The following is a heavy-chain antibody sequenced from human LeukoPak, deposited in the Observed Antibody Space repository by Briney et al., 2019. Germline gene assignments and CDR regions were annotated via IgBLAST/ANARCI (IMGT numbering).Heavy chain of an antibody. CDR2: IRYDGSNK. D-gene: IGHD2-2*03. V-gene: IGHV3-30*02. CDR1: GFTFSSYG. CDR3: AKDLGYCSSTSCQNWFDP. Sequence: PPGGSLGLSCAASGFTFSSYGMHWVRQAPGKGLEWVAFIRYDGSNKYYADSVKGRFTISRDNSKNTLYLQMNSLRAEDTAVYYCAKDLGYCSSTSCQNWFDPWGQGTLVTVSS. J-gene: IGHJ5*02.